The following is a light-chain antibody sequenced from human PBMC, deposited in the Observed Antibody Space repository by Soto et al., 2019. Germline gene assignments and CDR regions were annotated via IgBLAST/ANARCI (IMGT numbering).Light chain of an antibody. CDR1: SSNIGSNT. Sequence: QSVLTQPPSASGAPGQRVTISCSGSSSNIGSNTVNWYQQIPGMAPKLLIYSNNQRPSGVPDRFSGSKSGTSASLAISGLQSEDEAEYYCASWDDSRNGPVFGTGNTVTVL. J-gene: IGLJ1*01. CDR3: ASWDDSRNGPV. V-gene: IGLV1-44*01. CDR2: SNN.